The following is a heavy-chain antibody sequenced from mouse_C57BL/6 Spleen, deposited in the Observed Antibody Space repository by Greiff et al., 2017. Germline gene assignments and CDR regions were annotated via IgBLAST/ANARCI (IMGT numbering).Heavy chain of an antibody. CDR2: INYDGSST. CDR1: GFTFSDYY. V-gene: IGHV5-16*01. D-gene: IGHD2-4*01. Sequence: EVQVVESEGGLVQPGSSMKLSCTASGFTFSDYYMAWVRQVPEKGLEWVANINYDGSSTYYLDSLKSRFIISRDNAKNILFLQMSSLKSEDTATYYCARSPYDYDVLFAYWGPGTLVTVSA. CDR3: ARSPYDYDVLFAY. J-gene: IGHJ3*01.